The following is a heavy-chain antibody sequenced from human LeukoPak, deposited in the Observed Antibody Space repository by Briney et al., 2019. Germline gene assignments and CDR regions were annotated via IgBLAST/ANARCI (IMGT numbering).Heavy chain of an antibody. V-gene: IGHV4-30-2*01. CDR3: ARRPYGSGSYSY. Sequence: PSQTLSLTCTVSGGSISSGGYYWSWIRQPPGKGLEWIGYIYHSGSTNYNPSLKSRVTISVDTSKNQFSLKLSSVTAADTAVYYCARRPYGSGSYSYWGQGTLVTVSS. J-gene: IGHJ4*02. CDR2: IYHSGST. CDR1: GGSISSGGYY. D-gene: IGHD3-10*01.